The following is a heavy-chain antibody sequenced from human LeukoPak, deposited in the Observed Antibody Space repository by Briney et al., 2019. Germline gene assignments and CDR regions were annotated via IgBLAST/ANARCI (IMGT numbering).Heavy chain of an antibody. CDR1: GFTFSSYA. J-gene: IGHJ4*02. CDR2: IGDTT. CDR3: ARLWPAGSSSRFDY. V-gene: IGHV3-23*01. Sequence: AGGSLRLSCAASGFTFSSYAMSWVRQAPGKGLEWVSTIGDTTYYADSVKGRFTISRDNSKNTLYLEMKSLRAEDTAVYYCARLWPAGSSSRFDYWGQGTLVTVSS. D-gene: IGHD3/OR15-3a*01.